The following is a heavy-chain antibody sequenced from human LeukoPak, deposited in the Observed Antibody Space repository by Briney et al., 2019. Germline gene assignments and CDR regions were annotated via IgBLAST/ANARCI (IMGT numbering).Heavy chain of an antibody. J-gene: IGHJ3*02. D-gene: IGHD3-16*01. Sequence: GGSLRLSCAASGFTFSSYWMSWVRQAPGKGLEWVANIKQDGSEKYYVDPVKGRFTISRDNAKNSLYLQMNSLRAEDTAVYYCARAWGPGAFDIWGQGTMVTVSS. CDR3: ARAWGPGAFDI. V-gene: IGHV3-7*01. CDR2: IKQDGSEK. CDR1: GFTFSSYW.